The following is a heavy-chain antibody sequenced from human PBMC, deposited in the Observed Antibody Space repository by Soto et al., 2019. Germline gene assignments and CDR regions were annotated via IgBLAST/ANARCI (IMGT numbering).Heavy chain of an antibody. V-gene: IGHV3-64D*06. CDR1: GFTFSEYS. CDR3: VKAATFYDILGGYYTTNFFDP. J-gene: IGHJ5*02. CDR2: ISSDGDIT. Sequence: GGSLRLSCSASGFTFSEYSMHWVRQAPGKGLQYVSTISSDGDITYYADSVKGRFTISRDNSKNTLYLQMNSLRPEDTAVYYCVKAATFYDILGGYYTTNFFDPWGQETLVTVSS. D-gene: IGHD3-9*01.